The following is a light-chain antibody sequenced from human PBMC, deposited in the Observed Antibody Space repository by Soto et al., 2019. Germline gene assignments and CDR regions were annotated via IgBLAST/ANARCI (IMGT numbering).Light chain of an antibody. CDR3: AVWDDDLTAWL. Sequence: QSALTQPPSASGTPGQRVTISCSGRNSNIGSNYVYWYQQVPGTAPKLLIYTNNQRPSGVPDRFSGSKSATSASLAIGGLRSEDEADYYCAVWDDDLTAWLFGGGTKVTVL. CDR2: TNN. J-gene: IGLJ3*02. V-gene: IGLV1-47*01. CDR1: NSNIGSNY.